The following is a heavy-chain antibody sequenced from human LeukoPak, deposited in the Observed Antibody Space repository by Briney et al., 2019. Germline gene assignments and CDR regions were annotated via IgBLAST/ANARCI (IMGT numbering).Heavy chain of an antibody. CDR1: GGSFSGYY. Sequence: PSETLSLTCAVYGGSFSGYYWSWIRQPPGKGLEWIGYIYYSGSTNYNPSLKSRVTISVDTSKNQFSLKLSSVTAADTAVYYCARRHSSGWDYDYWGQGTLVTVSS. D-gene: IGHD6-19*01. CDR2: IYYSGST. V-gene: IGHV4-59*08. J-gene: IGHJ4*02. CDR3: ARRHSSGWDYDY.